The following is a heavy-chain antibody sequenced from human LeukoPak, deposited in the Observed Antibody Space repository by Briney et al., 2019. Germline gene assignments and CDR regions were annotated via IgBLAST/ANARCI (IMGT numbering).Heavy chain of an antibody. V-gene: IGHV1-46*01. CDR2: INAGGGGT. Sequence: GASVKVSCKASGYTFTNYYIHWMRQAPGKGPEWMGTINAGGGGTNYAQKFEDRVTMTRGTSTATVYMEMSSLSSEDTAVYYCARAYGLTTVDYWGQGALVSVSS. D-gene: IGHD1-14*01. CDR1: GYTFTNYY. J-gene: IGHJ4*02. CDR3: ARAYGLTTVDY.